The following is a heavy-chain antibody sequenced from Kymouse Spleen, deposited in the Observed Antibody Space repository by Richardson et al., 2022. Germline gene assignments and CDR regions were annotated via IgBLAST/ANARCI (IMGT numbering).Heavy chain of an antibody. D-gene: IGHD3-10*01. CDR1: GGSVSSGSYY. CDR2: IYYSGST. V-gene: IGHV4-61*01. J-gene: IGHJ4*02. CDR3: AREGIYYGSGSYFDY. Sequence: QVQLQESGPGLVKPSETLSLTCTVSGGSVSSGSYYWSWIRQPPGKGLEWIGYIYYSGSTNYNPSLKSRVTISVDTSKNQFSLKLSSVTAADTAVYYCAREGIYYGSGSYFDYWGQGTLVTVSS.